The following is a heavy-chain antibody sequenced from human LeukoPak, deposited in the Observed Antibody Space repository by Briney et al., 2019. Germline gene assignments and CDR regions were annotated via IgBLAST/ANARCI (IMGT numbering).Heavy chain of an antibody. D-gene: IGHD3-22*01. Sequence: SETLSLTCTVSGGSISSYYWGWIRQPPGKGLEWIGSISYSGNTYYSPSLKSRVTISVDTSKNQFSLKLSSVTAADAAVYYCAREKYYYDSSGYPAASDSFDIWGQGTMVTVSS. CDR3: AREKYYYDSSGYPAASDSFDI. J-gene: IGHJ3*02. CDR1: GGSISSYY. CDR2: ISYSGNT. V-gene: IGHV4-39*07.